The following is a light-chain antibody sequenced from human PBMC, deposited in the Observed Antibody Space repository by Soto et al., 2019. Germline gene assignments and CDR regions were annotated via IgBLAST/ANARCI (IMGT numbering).Light chain of an antibody. CDR2: DAS. CDR3: QQYGNSPPYT. Sequence: EIVLTQSPGTLSLSPGERATLSCRASQSVSSSYLAWYQQKPGQAPRLLIYDASNRATGIPDRFSGSGSGTDFTLTISRLEPEDFAVYYCQQYGNSPPYTFGQGTTLEIK. V-gene: IGKV3-20*01. J-gene: IGKJ2*01. CDR1: QSVSSSY.